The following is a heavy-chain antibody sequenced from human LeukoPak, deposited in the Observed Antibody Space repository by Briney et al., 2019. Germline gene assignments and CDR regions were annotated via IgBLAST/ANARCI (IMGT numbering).Heavy chain of an antibody. CDR1: GFTVSSNY. J-gene: IGHJ4*02. V-gene: IGHV3-53*01. CDR2: IHKNAIT. Sequence: PGGSLRLSCAASGFTVSSNYMTWVRQAPGKGLEWVSVIHKNAITYYADSVRGRFTISRDNSKNTLYLQMNSLRAEDTAVYYCAKVSPSGWVVDYWGQGTLVTVSS. CDR3: AKVSPSGWVVDY. D-gene: IGHD6-19*01.